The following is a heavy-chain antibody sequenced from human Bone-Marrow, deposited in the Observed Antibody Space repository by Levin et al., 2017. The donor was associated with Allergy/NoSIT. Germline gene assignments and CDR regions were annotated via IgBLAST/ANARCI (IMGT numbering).Heavy chain of an antibody. CDR3: ARTVAGATFDF. Sequence: SVKVSCKTTGATGDTFSGSAITWVRQAPGQGLEWMGRITPMFGTPTYAQRLQGRVTISADQSTTTHYMELSSLRSEDTAVYYCARTVAGATFDFWGQGTLVTVSS. D-gene: IGHD6-19*01. CDR1: GDTFSGSA. V-gene: IGHV1-69*13. CDR2: ITPMFGTP. J-gene: IGHJ4*02.